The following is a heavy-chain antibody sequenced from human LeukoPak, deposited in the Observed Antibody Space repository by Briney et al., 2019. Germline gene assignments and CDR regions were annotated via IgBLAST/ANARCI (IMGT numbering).Heavy chain of an antibody. D-gene: IGHD3-10*02. CDR3: AELGITMIGGV. V-gene: IGHV3-48*04. CDR1: GFTFSSYW. J-gene: IGHJ6*04. CDR2: ISSSGSTI. Sequence: GGSLRLSCAASGFTFSSYWMNWVRQAPGKGLEWVSYISSSGSTIYYADSVKGRFAISRDNAKNSLYLQMNSLRAEDTAVYYCAELGITMIGGVWGKGTTVTISS.